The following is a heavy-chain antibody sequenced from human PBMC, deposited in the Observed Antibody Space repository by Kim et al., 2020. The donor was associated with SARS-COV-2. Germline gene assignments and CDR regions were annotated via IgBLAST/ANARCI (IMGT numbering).Heavy chain of an antibody. V-gene: IGHV4-59*11. CDR3: AKDNSGWTFDY. CDR1: GGSIASHY. CDR2: VYSSGIT. J-gene: IGHJ4*02. Sequence: SETLSLTCTVSGGSIASHYWSWIRQPPGRGLEWIGYVYSSGITNYNPSLKSRVTISVDTSKNQFSLKLNSVTAADTAVYYCAKDNSGWTFDYWGQGTLVT. D-gene: IGHD6-19*01.